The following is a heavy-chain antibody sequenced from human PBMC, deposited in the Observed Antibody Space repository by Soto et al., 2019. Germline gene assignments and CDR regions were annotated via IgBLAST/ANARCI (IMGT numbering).Heavy chain of an antibody. CDR1: GGSFSGYY. CDR3: ARDKITGLFDY. J-gene: IGHJ4*02. CDR2: INHSGST. D-gene: IGHD2-8*02. V-gene: IGHV4-34*01. Sequence: QVQLQQGGAGLLKPSETLSLTCAVYGGSFSGYYWTWIRQPPGTGLEWTGKINHSGSTNYNPSLKSRVTISVDPSKTQSSLTLTSVIAAEPAVYYCARDKITGLFDYWGQGTLVTVSS.